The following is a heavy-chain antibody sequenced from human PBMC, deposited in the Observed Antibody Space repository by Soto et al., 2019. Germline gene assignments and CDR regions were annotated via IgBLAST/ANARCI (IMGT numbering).Heavy chain of an antibody. CDR3: ARDTGDYYDSSGYPGY. CDR1: GYTFTRYD. Sequence: ASVKVSCKASGYTFTRYDMHWVRQAPGQGLEWMGIINPSGGSTSYAQKFRGRVTMTRDTSTSTVYMELSSLRSEDTAVYYCARDTGDYYDSSGYPGYWGQGTLVTVS. J-gene: IGHJ4*02. CDR2: INPSGGST. D-gene: IGHD3-22*01. V-gene: IGHV1-46*01.